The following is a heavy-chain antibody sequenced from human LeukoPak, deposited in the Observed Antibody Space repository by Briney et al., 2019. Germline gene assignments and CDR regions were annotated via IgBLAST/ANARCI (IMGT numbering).Heavy chain of an antibody. Sequence: PGGSLRLSCAASGITFSSYAMNWVRQAPGKGLVWVSRIDLAGDYTTYADSVKGRFTISRDNAKNTLYLEMNSLRAEDTAVYYCASGNSHAFDIWGQGTMVTVSS. CDR3: ASGNSHAFDI. CDR2: IDLAGDYT. J-gene: IGHJ3*02. CDR1: GITFSSYA. V-gene: IGHV3-74*01.